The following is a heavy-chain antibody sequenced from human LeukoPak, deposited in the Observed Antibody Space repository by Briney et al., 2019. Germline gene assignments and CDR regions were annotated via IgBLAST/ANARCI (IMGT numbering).Heavy chain of an antibody. CDR2: IYYSGST. CDR1: GGSVSSGRYY. D-gene: IGHD3-10*01. J-gene: IGHJ4*02. Sequence: SETLSLTCTVSGGSVSSGRYYWSWIRQPPGKGLEWIVYIYYSGSTNYNPSLKSRVTISVDTSKNQFALKLSSVTAADTAVYYCASRDNGSGVVPDYWGQGTLVTVSS. CDR3: ASRDNGSGVVPDY. V-gene: IGHV4-61*01.